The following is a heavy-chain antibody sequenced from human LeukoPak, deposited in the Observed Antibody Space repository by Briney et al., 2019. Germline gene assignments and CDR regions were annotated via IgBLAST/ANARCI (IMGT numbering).Heavy chain of an antibody. Sequence: KSSETLSLTCAVYGGSFSGYYWSWIRQPPGKGLEWIGEINHSGSTNYNPSLKSRVTISVDTSKNQFSLKLSSVTAADTAVYYCARNHCSSTSCYTGAYYSYGMDVWGQGPTVTVSS. V-gene: IGHV4-34*01. CDR1: GGSFSGYY. CDR3: ARNHCSSTSCYTGAYYSYGMDV. CDR2: INHSGST. J-gene: IGHJ6*02. D-gene: IGHD2-2*02.